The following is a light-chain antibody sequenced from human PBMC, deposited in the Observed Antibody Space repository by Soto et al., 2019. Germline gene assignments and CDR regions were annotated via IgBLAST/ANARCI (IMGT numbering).Light chain of an antibody. J-gene: IGKJ5*01. CDR2: GAS. Sequence: DSVLTQSPDTVSLSARGRATLSPSASQSVTRDYLGLYQQTPGQAPRLIIFGASSRATGIPDRFTGSGSGTDFTLTISRLEPEDFAVYYCQQYGSSPITFGQGTRLG. CDR1: QSVTRDY. V-gene: IGKV3-20*01. CDR3: QQYGSSPIT.